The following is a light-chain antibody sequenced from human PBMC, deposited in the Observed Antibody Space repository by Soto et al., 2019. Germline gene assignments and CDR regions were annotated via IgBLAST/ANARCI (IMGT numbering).Light chain of an antibody. CDR2: EGF. Sequence: QSALTQPASVSGSPGQSITISCTGTSSDVGGSGLVSWYQFHPGKAPKLLIFEGFKRPSGVSNRFSGSKSGSTASLTISGLKAEDKADYYCCSYSGRSTWDVVFGGGTKLTVL. V-gene: IGLV2-23*01. CDR3: CSYSGRSTWDVV. J-gene: IGLJ2*01. CDR1: SSDVGGSGL.